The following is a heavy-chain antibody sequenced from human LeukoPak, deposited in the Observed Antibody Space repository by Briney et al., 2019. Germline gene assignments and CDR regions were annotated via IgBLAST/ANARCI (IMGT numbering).Heavy chain of an antibody. CDR2: ISSSSSTI. V-gene: IGHV3-48*04. CDR3: ARDDIVVVPAAIQYYYYYYMDV. D-gene: IGHD2-2*01. CDR1: GFTFSSYS. Sequence: GGSLRLSCAASGFTFSSYSMNWVRQAPGKGLEWVSYISSSSSTIYYADSVKGRFTISRDNAKNSLYLQMNSLRAEDTAVYYCARDDIVVVPAAIQYYYYYYMDVWGKGTTVTVSS. J-gene: IGHJ6*03.